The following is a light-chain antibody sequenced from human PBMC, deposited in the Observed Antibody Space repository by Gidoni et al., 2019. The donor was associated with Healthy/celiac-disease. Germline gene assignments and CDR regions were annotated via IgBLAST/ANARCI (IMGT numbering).Light chain of an antibody. CDR3: QQYGSSRIT. J-gene: IGKJ5*01. CDR2: GAS. Sequence: EIVLTQSPGTLSLSPGARATLSCMASQSVSSSYLAWYQQKPGQAPSLLIYGASSRATCIPDRFSGSGSGTDFTLTISRLEPEDFAVYYCQQYGSSRITFGQGTRLEIK. V-gene: IGKV3-20*01. CDR1: QSVSSSY.